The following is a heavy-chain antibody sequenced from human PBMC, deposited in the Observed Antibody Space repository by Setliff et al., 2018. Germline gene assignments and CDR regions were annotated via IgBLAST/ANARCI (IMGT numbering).Heavy chain of an antibody. V-gene: IGHV3-48*03. CDR2: ISSSGDST. Sequence: PGGSLRLSCAASGFTFSSYEMNWVRQAPGKGLEWVSYISSSGDSTYYADSVKGRFTISRDNAKNSLYLQMNSLRAEDTAVYYCARGGLTTYYDFWSGPPSDAFDIWGQGTMVTVSS. CDR1: GFTFSSYE. J-gene: IGHJ3*02. D-gene: IGHD3-3*01. CDR3: ARGGLTTYYDFWSGPPSDAFDI.